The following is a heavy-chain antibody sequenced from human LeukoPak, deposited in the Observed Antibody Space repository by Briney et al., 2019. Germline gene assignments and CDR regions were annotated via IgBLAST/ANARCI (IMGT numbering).Heavy chain of an antibody. CDR2: IYYSRTT. J-gene: IGHJ4*02. CDR3: VRHDGRSGGTMGALDS. Sequence: SETLSLTCTVSGGSISSGSHHWGWFRQSPGKGLEWIGSIYYSRTTYYNPSLNSRVTISVVTSKNQLSLQLNSVTAADTAVYYCVRHDGRSGGTMGALDSWGQGSLVTVSS. CDR1: GGSISSGSHH. D-gene: IGHD4-23*01. V-gene: IGHV4-39*01.